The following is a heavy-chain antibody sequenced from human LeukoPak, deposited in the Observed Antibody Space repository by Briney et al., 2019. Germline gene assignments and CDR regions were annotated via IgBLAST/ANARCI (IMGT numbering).Heavy chain of an antibody. CDR2: ISASGGLA. J-gene: IGHJ5*01. V-gene: IGHV3-23*01. CDR1: GFTFTSYA. CDR3: AKDWPPDS. Sequence: GGSLRLSCVASGFTFTSYAMSWVRQVPGKWLEWVSAISASGGLAYYADSVKGRFTISRDSSKNTLYLQMNSLRAADTAVYYCAKDWPPDSWGQGTLVTVSS.